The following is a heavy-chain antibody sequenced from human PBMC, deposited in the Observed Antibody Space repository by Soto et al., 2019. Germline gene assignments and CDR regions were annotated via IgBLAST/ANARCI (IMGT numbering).Heavy chain of an antibody. D-gene: IGHD6-6*01. CDR2: ISYDGSNK. J-gene: IGHJ4*02. CDR1: GFTFSSYA. Sequence: QVQLVEYGGGVVQPGRSLRLSCAASGFTFSSYAMHWVRQAPGKGLEWVAVISYDGSNKYYADSVKGRFTISRDNSKNTLYLQMNSLRAEDTAVYYCARAFIAARREYYFDYWGQAPLVTVSS. CDR3: ARAFIAARREYYFDY. V-gene: IGHV3-30-3*01.